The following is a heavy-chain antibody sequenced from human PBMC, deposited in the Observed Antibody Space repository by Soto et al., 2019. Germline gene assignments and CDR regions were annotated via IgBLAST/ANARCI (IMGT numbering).Heavy chain of an antibody. CDR1: GGSISSSNW. D-gene: IGHD3-10*01. CDR3: ARVKASGVNFDY. Sequence: XXTLSLPCAVSGGSISSSNWWSWVRQPPGKGLEWIGEIYHSGSTNYNPSLKSRVTISVDKSKNQFSLKLSSVTAADTAVYYCARVKASGVNFDYWGQGTLVTVSS. J-gene: IGHJ4*02. V-gene: IGHV4-4*02. CDR2: IYHSGST.